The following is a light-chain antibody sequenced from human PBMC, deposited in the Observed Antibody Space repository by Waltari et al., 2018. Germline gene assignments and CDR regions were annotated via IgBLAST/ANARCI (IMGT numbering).Light chain of an antibody. V-gene: IGKV1-5*03. CDR3: QEYDSLPVT. J-gene: IGKJ4*01. CDR2: KAS. Sequence: DIQMTQSPSSLSASVGDRLTITSRARQSVKNNLAWYQQAPGKAPTDLIHKASRLESGAPXXFSGSXYGTEFTXXISXLQPDDFATYYCQEYDSLPVTFGGGTKVEI. CDR1: QSVKNN.